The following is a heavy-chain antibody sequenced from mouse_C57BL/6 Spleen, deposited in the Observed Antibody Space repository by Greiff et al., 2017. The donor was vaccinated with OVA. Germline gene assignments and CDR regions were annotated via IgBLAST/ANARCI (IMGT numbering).Heavy chain of an antibody. J-gene: IGHJ1*03. CDR3: ARNYYGSSYSYWYFDV. D-gene: IGHD1-1*01. V-gene: IGHV1-75*01. Sequence: VQLQQSGPELVKPGASVKISCKASGYTFTDYYINWVKQRPGQGLEWIGWIFPGSGSTYYNEKFKGKATLTVDKSSSTAYMLLSSLTSEDSAVDFCARNYYGSSYSYWYFDVWGTGTTVTVSS. CDR1: GYTFTDYY. CDR2: IFPGSGST.